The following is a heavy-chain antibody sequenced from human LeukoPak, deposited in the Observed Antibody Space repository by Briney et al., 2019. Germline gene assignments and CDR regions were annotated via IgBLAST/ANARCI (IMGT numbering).Heavy chain of an antibody. CDR2: IYYSGST. J-gene: IGHJ4*02. V-gene: IGHV4-59*01. Sequence: SETLSLTCTVYAGSISSYYWSWIRQPPGKGLEWIGYIYYSGSTNYNPSLKSRVTISVDTSKNQFSLKLSSVTAADTAVYYCARDIYDSSGYGFDYWGQGTLVTVSS. CDR1: AGSISSYY. CDR3: ARDIYDSSGYGFDY. D-gene: IGHD3-22*01.